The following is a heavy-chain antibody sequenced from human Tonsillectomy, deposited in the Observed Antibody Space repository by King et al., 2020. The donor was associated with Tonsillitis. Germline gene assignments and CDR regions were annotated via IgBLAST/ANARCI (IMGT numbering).Heavy chain of an antibody. CDR1: GGSFSGYY. V-gene: IGHV4-34*01. J-gene: IGHJ4*02. CDR2: INPSGST. Sequence: VQLQQWGAGLLKPSETLSLTCAVYGGSFSGYYWTWIRQPPGKGLEWIGEINPSGSTNYNPSLKSRVTISVDTSENQFSLKLGSVTAAATAVYYCARGVDKAKVYYWGQGTLVTVSS. CDR3: ARGVDKAKVYY. D-gene: IGHD5-24*01.